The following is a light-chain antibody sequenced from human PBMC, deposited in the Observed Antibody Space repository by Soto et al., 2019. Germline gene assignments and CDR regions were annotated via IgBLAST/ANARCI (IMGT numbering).Light chain of an antibody. CDR3: SSFTSINTWV. J-gene: IGLJ3*02. V-gene: IGLV2-14*01. CDR2: EAS. Sequence: QSALTQPASVSGSPGQSITISCTGTSSDVGGYNYVSWYQQHPGKAPKLMIYEASNRPSGVSNRFSGSKSGNTASLTISGLQAEDEADYYCSSFTSINTWVFGGGTQLTVL. CDR1: SSDVGGYNY.